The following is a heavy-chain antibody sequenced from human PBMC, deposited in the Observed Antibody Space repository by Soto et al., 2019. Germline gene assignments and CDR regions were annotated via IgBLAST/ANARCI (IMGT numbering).Heavy chain of an antibody. V-gene: IGHV3-48*02. Sequence: PGGSLRLSCAASGFTFSSYGMNWVRQAPGRGLEWVSHINDRSSAIYYADSVKGRFTISRDNAKNSLYLQINSLRDEDKAVYYCERDRRWAIDYWGQGTLVTVSS. CDR3: ERDRRWAIDY. CDR2: INDRSSAI. J-gene: IGHJ4*02. D-gene: IGHD6-13*01. CDR1: GFTFSSYG.